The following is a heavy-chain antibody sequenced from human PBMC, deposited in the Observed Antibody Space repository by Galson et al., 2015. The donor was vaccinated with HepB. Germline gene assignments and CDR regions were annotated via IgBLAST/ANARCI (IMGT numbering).Heavy chain of an antibody. CDR3: AREVNGGSYYL. CDR1: GFTVSSNY. D-gene: IGHD1-26*01. CDR2: IYSGGST. J-gene: IGHJ5*02. Sequence: SLRLSCEASGFTVSSNYMSWVRQAPGKGLEWVSAIYSGGSTYYADSVKGRFTISRDNSKNTLYLKMNSLIAEDTDVYYCAREVNGGSYYLWGQGTLVTVSS. V-gene: IGHV3-66*02.